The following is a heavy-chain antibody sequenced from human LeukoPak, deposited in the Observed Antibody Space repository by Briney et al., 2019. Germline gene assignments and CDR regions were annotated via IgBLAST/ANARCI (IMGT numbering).Heavy chain of an antibody. CDR2: IKSKTDGGTT. J-gene: IGHJ4*02. CDR3: AKGGFYCGGDCYPLYHFDY. V-gene: IGHV3-15*01. D-gene: IGHD2-21*02. Sequence: GGSLRLSCAASGFTFSNAWMSWVRQAPGKGLEWVGRIKSKTDGGTTDYAAPVKGRFTISRDDSKNTLYLQMNSLRAEDTAVYYCAKGGFYCGGDCYPLYHFDYWGQGTLVTVSS. CDR1: GFTFSNAW.